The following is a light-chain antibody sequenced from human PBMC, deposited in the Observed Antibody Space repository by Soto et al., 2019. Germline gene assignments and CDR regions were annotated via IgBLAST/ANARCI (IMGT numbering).Light chain of an antibody. Sequence: QSALTQPASVSGSPGQSITISCTGSSSDVGGYNYVSWYQQHPGKAPKLMISEVSNRPSGVSNRFSVSKSGNTASLTISGLQAEDEADYYCQSYTTSFTYVFGTGTKLTVL. CDR3: QSYTTSFTYV. CDR1: SSDVGGYNY. V-gene: IGLV2-14*01. J-gene: IGLJ1*01. CDR2: EVS.